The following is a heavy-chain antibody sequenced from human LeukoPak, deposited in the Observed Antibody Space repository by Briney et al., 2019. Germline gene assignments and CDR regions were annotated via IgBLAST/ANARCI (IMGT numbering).Heavy chain of an antibody. CDR3: ARDGRNYYDSSGYYGGY. D-gene: IGHD3-22*01. Sequence: ASVKVSCKASGYTFSTYGISWVRQAPGQGLEWMGWISAYNGNTNYAQKLQGRVTMTTDTSTSTAYMELRSLRSDDTAVYYCARDGRNYYDSSGYYGGYWGQGTLVTVSS. J-gene: IGHJ4*02. CDR2: ISAYNGNT. V-gene: IGHV1-18*01. CDR1: GYTFSTYG.